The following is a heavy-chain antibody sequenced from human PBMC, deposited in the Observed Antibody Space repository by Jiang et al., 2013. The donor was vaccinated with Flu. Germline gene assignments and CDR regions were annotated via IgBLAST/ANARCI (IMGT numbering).Heavy chain of an antibody. CDR2: IYYSGST. Sequence: GLVKPSETLSLTCTVSGGSISSSSYYWGWIRQPPGKGLEWIGSIYYSGSTYYNPSLKSRVTISVDTSKNQFSLKLSSVTAADTAVYYCARHKIPYSSGWSLTNWFDPWGQGTLVTVSS. CDR3: ARHKIPYSSGWSLTNWFDP. J-gene: IGHJ5*02. V-gene: IGHV4-39*07. D-gene: IGHD6-19*01. CDR1: GGSISSSSYY.